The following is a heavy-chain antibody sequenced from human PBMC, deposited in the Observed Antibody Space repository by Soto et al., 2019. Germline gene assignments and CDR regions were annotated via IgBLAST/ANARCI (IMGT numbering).Heavy chain of an antibody. CDR2: ISYDGSNK. J-gene: IGHJ4*02. V-gene: IGHV3-30-3*01. CDR3: ARDKFGEFDY. Sequence: GGSLRLSCAASGFTYSSYAMHWVRQAPGKGLEWVAVISYDGSNKYYADSVKGRFTISRDNSKNTLYLQMNSLRAEDTAVYYCARDKFGEFDYWGQGTLVTVSS. CDR1: GFTYSSYA. D-gene: IGHD3-10*01.